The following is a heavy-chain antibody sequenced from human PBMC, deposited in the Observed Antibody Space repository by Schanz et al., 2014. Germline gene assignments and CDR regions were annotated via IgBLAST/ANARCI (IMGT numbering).Heavy chain of an antibody. CDR3: ARERCGELKAFDI. Sequence: EVQLLESGGGLVQPGGSLRLSCAASGFTFSSYAMSWVRQAPGKGLEWVSAISSSGDRTYYADSVKGRFTISRDNSKNTLYLQINNQRAEDTAVYDCARERCGELKAFDIWGQGTMVTVSS. CDR1: GFTFSSYA. CDR2: ISSSGDRT. J-gene: IGHJ3*02. V-gene: IGHV3-23*01. D-gene: IGHD3-10*01.